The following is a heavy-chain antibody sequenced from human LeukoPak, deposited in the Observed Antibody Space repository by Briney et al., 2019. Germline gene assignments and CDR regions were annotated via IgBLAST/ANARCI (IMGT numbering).Heavy chain of an antibody. Sequence: GASVKVSCKTSGYSFTGYYLHWVRRAPGQGLEWMAWIIPNSGVTKYAQKFQGRVTVTGDTSISTAYMELSRLRSDDTAIYYCARDLGIFTFDFDSWGQGTLVTVSS. CDR3: ARDLGIFTFDFDS. D-gene: IGHD1-26*01. J-gene: IGHJ4*02. V-gene: IGHV1-2*02. CDR2: IIPNSGVT. CDR1: GYSFTGYY.